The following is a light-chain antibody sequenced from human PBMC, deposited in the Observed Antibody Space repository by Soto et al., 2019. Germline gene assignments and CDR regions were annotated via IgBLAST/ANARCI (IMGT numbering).Light chain of an antibody. CDR1: QDIRSD. CDR3: LQDYDYPWT. J-gene: IGKJ1*01. CDR2: ATS. V-gene: IGKV1-6*01. Sequence: AIQMTQAPSSLSASVGDRVTIACRASQDIRSDLGWYQQKPGKAPNLLIYATSSLHSGVPSRFSDSGSGTDFTLTISSLQPEDFATYYCLQDYDYPWTFGQGTRVEVK.